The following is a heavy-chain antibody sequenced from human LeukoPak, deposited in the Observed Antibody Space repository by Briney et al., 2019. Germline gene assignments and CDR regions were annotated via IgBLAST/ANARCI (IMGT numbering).Heavy chain of an antibody. CDR3: VKSGGYGLIDY. CDR2: IYYSGST. J-gene: IGHJ4*02. D-gene: IGHD1-26*01. V-gene: IGHV4-59*08. Sequence: SETLSLTCTVSGGSISSYYWSWIRQPPGKGLEWIGYIYYSGSTNYNPSLKSRVTISVDTSKNQFSLKLSSVTAADTAMYFCVKSGGYGLIDYWGQGTLVTVSS. CDR1: GGSISSYY.